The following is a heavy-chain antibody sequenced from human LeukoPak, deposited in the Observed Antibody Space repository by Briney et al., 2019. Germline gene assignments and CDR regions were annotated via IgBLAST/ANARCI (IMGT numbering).Heavy chain of an antibody. J-gene: IGHJ4*02. V-gene: IGHV4-39*01. CDR2: IYYSGST. Sequence: PSETLSLTCTVSGGSISSSSYYWGWIRQPPGKGLEWIGSIYYSGSTYYNPSLKSRVTISVDTSKNQFSLKLSSVTAADTAVYYCATGTTVTGYFDYWGQGTLVTVSS. D-gene: IGHD4-17*01. CDR3: ATGTTVTGYFDY. CDR1: GGSISSSSYY.